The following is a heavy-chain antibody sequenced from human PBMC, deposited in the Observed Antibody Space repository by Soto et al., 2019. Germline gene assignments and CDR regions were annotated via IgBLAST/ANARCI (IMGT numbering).Heavy chain of an antibody. CDR1: GYTLTELS. D-gene: IGHD2-15*01. CDR3: ATGVVAAPLECWFDP. CDR2: FDPEDGET. Sequence: ASVKVSCKVSGYTLTELSMHWVRQAPGKGLEWMGGFDPEDGETIYAQKFQGRVTMTEDTSTDTAYMELSSLRSEDTAVYYCATGVVAAPLECWFDPWGQGTLVTVSS. V-gene: IGHV1-24*01. J-gene: IGHJ5*02.